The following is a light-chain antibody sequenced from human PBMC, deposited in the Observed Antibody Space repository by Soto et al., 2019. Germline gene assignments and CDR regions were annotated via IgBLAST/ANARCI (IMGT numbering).Light chain of an antibody. J-gene: IGKJ3*01. CDR2: AAS. Sequence: DIPMPQSPPSAFASVGDGVPITYRASQVISGWLAWYQQKPGKAPKLLIYAASSFQSGVPSRFSGSGSGTDFTLTISRLQPEDFATYYCQQANSFPPPFGPGTKVHIK. CDR3: QQANSFPPP. V-gene: IGKV1D-12*01. CDR1: QVISGW.